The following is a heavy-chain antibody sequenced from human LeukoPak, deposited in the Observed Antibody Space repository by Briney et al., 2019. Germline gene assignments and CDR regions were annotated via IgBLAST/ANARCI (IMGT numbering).Heavy chain of an antibody. Sequence: GGSLILSCAASGFTVSSNFMTWVRQAPGKGLEWVSVIYSGGSTYYADSVKDRFTISRDNSKNMLYLQMNSLRAEDTAVYYCARGGDSLHYWGQGTLVTVSS. CDR1: GFTVSSNF. D-gene: IGHD3-10*01. CDR2: IYSGGST. V-gene: IGHV3-66*01. J-gene: IGHJ4*02. CDR3: ARGGDSLHY.